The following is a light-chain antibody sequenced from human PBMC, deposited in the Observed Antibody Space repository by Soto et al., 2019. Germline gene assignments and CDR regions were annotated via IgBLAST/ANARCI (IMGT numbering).Light chain of an antibody. V-gene: IGLV2-23*01. CDR1: SSDVGSYNL. CDR3: CSYAGSVV. Sequence: QSALTQPASVSGSPGQSITISCTGTSSDVGSYNLVSWYQQHPGKAPKLMIYEGSKRPSGVSNRFSGSKSGNTASLTISGLQDEDEDYYYCCSYAGSVVFGGGTKLTVL. CDR2: EGS. J-gene: IGLJ2*01.